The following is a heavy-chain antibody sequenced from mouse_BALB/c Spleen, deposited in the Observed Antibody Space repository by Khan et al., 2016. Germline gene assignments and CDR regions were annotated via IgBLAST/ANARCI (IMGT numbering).Heavy chain of an antibody. CDR3: ATTYYAMDY. CDR2: ISYSGST. J-gene: IGHJ4*01. CDR1: GYSITSDYA. V-gene: IGHV3-2*02. Sequence: VQLQQSGPGLVKPSQSLSLTCTVTGYSITSDYAWNWIRQFPGNKLEWMGYISYSGSTSYNPSLKSRISITRDTSKNQFFLQLNSVTTEDTATYYCATTYYAMDYWGQGTSVTVSS.